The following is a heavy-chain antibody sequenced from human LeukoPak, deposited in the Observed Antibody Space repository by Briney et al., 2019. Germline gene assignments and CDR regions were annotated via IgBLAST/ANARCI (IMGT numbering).Heavy chain of an antibody. CDR3: ARDLVVVVPAHYYYGMDV. V-gene: IGHV4-59*01. D-gene: IGHD2-2*01. CDR1: GGSISSYY. J-gene: IGHJ6*04. CDR2: IYYSGST. Sequence: KSSETLSLTCTVSGGSISSYYWSWIRQPPGKGLEWIGYIYYSGSTNYNPSLKSRVTISVNTSKNQFSLKLSSVTAADTAVYYCARDLVVVVPAHYYYGMDVWGKGTTVTVSS.